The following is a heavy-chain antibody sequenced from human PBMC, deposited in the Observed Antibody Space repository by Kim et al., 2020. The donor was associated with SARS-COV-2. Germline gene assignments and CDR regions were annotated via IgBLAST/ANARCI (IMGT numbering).Heavy chain of an antibody. V-gene: IGHV3-23*01. Sequence: GGSLRLSCAASGFTFSSYAMSWVRQAPGKGLEWVSAISGSGGSTYYADSVKGRFTISRDNSKNTLYLQMNSLRAEDTAVYYCAKDPKPYGSVPGWFDPWGQGTLVTVSS. D-gene: IGHD3-10*01. CDR3: AKDPKPYGSVPGWFDP. CDR2: ISGSGGST. CDR1: GFTFSSYA. J-gene: IGHJ5*02.